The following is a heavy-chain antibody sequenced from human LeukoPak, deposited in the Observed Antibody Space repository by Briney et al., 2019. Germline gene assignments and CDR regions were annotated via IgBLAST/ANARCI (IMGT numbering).Heavy chain of an antibody. CDR1: GGSISSYY. D-gene: IGHD2-21*02. J-gene: IGHJ4*02. V-gene: IGHV4-4*07. CDR2: IYTSGST. Sequence: SETLSLTCTVSGGSISSYYWSWLREPAGKGLEWIGRIYTSGSTNYNPSLTSRVTMSVDTSKNQFSLTLSSVTAADTAVYYCARGGVYCGGDCCSGLSYWGQGTLVTVSS. CDR3: ARGGVYCGGDCCSGLSY.